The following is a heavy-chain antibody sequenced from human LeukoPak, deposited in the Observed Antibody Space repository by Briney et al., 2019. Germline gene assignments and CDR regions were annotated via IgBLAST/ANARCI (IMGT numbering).Heavy chain of an antibody. V-gene: IGHV4-39*01. CDR3: ARLAAALNRFDP. CDR1: GGSISSSSYY. Sequence: PSETLSLTCTVSGGSISSSSYYWGWIRQPPGKGLEWIGSIYYSGSTYYNPSLKSRVTISVDTSKNQFSLKLSSVTAADTAVYYCARLAAALNRFDPWGQGTLVTVSS. D-gene: IGHD6-13*01. J-gene: IGHJ5*02. CDR2: IYYSGST.